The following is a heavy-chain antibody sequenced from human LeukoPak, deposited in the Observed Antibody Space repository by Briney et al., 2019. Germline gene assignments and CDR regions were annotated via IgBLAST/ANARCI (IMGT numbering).Heavy chain of an antibody. CDR1: GDSIFTDNVA. CDR2: TYYRSKWSF. V-gene: IGHV6-1*01. D-gene: IGHD6-6*01. CDR3: ARGKYTSFDN. J-gene: IGHJ4*02. Sequence: SQTLSLTCAISGDSIFTDNVAWNWIRQSPSRGLEWLGRTYYRSKWSFDYAVSVKSRIAINADTSKNQFSLQLSSVTPEDTAVYYCARGKYTSFDNWGQGTLVTVSS.